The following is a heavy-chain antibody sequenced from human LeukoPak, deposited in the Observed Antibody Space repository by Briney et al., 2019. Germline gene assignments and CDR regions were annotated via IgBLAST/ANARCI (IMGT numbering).Heavy chain of an antibody. CDR2: ISPSGGST. CDR1: GFTFTTYF. Sequence: ASVKVSCKASGFTFTTYFMQWVRQAPGQGLEWMGIISPSGGSTSYAQKFQGRVAMTRDTSTSTVYMELSSLRSEDTAVYYCARGGTTDYSMDVWGQGTTVTVFS. V-gene: IGHV1-46*01. CDR3: ARGGTTDYSMDV. J-gene: IGHJ6*02. D-gene: IGHD1-1*01.